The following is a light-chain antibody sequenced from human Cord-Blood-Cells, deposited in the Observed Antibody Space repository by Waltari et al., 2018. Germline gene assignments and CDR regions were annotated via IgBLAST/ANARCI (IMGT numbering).Light chain of an antibody. V-gene: IGLV1-40*01. J-gene: IGLJ2*01. CDR2: GNS. CDR1: SSNIGAGYD. CDR3: QSYDSSLSVV. Sequence: QSVLTQPPSVSGAPGQRVTISSTGSSSNIGAGYDVPWYQQLPGTAPKLLIYGNSNRPSGVPDRFSGSKSGTSASLAITGLQAEDEADYYCQSYDSSLSVVFGGGTKLTVL.